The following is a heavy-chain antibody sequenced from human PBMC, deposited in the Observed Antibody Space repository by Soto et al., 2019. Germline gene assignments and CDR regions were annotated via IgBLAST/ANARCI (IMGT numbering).Heavy chain of an antibody. CDR1: GYTFTSYD. J-gene: IGHJ3*02. CDR2: MNPNSGNT. D-gene: IGHD3-10*01. V-gene: IGHV1-8*01. CDR3: ARGINYYGSGDDAFDI. Sequence: QVQLVQSGAEVKKPGASVKVSCKASGYTFTSYDINWVRPATGQGLEWMGWMNPNSGNTGYAQKFQGRVTMTRNTSISTAYMELSSLRSEDTAMYYCARGINYYGSGDDAFDIWGQGTMVTVSS.